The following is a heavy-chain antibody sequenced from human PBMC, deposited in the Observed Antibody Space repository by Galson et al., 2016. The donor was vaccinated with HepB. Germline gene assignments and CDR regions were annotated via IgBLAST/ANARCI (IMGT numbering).Heavy chain of an antibody. CDR1: GFPFTTYA. Sequence: SLRLSCAASGFPFTTYAMHWLRQPPGKGLEWLAIISYGGTDEYYAASVRGRFTISRDNAQDTVYLQISSLRPEDTAVYYCAKEDYSGSHWGGIDVWGQGTTVTVSS. CDR2: ISYGGTDE. V-gene: IGHV3-30*18. J-gene: IGHJ6*02. D-gene: IGHD3-10*01. CDR3: AKEDYSGSHWGGIDV.